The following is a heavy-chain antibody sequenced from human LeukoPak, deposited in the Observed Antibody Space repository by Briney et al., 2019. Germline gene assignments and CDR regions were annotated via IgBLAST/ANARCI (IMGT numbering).Heavy chain of an antibody. CDR3: ARATDISSWYLAY. V-gene: IGHV1-2*02. J-gene: IGHJ4*02. CDR2: LSLNSGDT. CDR1: GYTFTGYY. Sequence: ASVKVSCKASGYTFTGYYMHWVRQAPGQELEWMGWLSLNSGDTKFAQKFQGRVTMTRDTSISTAYMELSRLRSDDTAVYYCARATDISSWYLAYWGQGTLVTVSS. D-gene: IGHD6-13*01.